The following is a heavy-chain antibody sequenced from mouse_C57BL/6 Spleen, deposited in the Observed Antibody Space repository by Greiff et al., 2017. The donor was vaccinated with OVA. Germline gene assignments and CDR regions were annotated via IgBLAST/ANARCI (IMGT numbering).Heavy chain of an antibody. CDR1: GFTFSDYY. Sequence: EVHLVESEGGLVQPGSSMKLSCTASGFTFSDYYVAWVRQVPEKGLEWVANINYDGSSTYYLDSLKSRFIISRDNAKNILYLQMSSLKSEDTATYYCARVDYGSSWFAYWGQGTLVTVSA. J-gene: IGHJ3*01. CDR2: INYDGSST. D-gene: IGHD1-1*01. CDR3: ARVDYGSSWFAY. V-gene: IGHV5-16*01.